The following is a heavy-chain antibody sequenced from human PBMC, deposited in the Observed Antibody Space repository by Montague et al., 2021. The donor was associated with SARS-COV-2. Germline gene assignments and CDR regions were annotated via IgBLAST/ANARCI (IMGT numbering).Heavy chain of an antibody. J-gene: IGHJ5*02. CDR3: ARDDPYCTNGVCYTGNWFDP. V-gene: IGHV6-1*01. D-gene: IGHD2-8*01. CDR1: GDSVSSNSAA. CDR2: THYRSKWYN. Sequence: CAISGDSVSSNSAAWNWIRQSPSRGLEWLGRTHYRSKWYNDYAVSVKSRITINPDTSKNQISLQLNSVTPEDTAVYYCARDDPYCTNGVCYTGNWFDPWGQGTLVTVSS.